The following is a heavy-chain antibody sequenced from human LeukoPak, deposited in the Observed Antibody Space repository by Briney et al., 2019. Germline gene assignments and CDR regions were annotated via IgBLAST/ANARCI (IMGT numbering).Heavy chain of an antibody. CDR3: AREGMAVGFARFPIFNY. D-gene: IGHD6-19*01. V-gene: IGHV4-59*01. J-gene: IGHJ4*02. CDR2: IYYSGST. Sequence: SETLSLTRTVSGGSISRYFWSWIRQPPGRGRRWIGEIYYSGSTNHNPSLTRRATISVDTSKNQFSLMLTSVAAADTAVYYCAREGMAVGFARFPIFNYWGQGTLVTVSS. CDR1: GGSISRYF.